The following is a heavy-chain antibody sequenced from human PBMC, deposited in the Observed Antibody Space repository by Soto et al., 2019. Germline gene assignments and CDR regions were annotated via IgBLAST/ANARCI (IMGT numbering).Heavy chain of an antibody. CDR2: INPSGGST. CDR3: ARAERWYYGSGSYGRYYYYGMDV. V-gene: IGHV1-46*03. Sequence: ASVKVSCKASGYTFTSYYMHWVRQAPGQGLEWMGIINPSGGSTSYAQKFQGSVTMTRDTSTSTVYMELSSLRSEDTAVYYCARAERWYYGSGSYGRYYYYGMDVWG. CDR1: GYTFTSYY. J-gene: IGHJ6*02. D-gene: IGHD3-10*01.